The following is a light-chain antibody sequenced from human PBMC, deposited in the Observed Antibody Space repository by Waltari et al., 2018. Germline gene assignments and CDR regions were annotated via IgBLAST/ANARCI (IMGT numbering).Light chain of an antibody. Sequence: QSALTQPASVSGSPGQSITISCTGTSSDVGNYKRVSWYQQHPGKAPKLMIYAVSKRPSWVSVRCSGSKSGDMASLTISGLHPEDEAEYFCSSYAGSSKGVFGGGTKVTVL. CDR2: AVS. J-gene: IGLJ2*01. CDR1: SSDVGNYKR. V-gene: IGLV2-23*02. CDR3: SSYAGSSKGV.